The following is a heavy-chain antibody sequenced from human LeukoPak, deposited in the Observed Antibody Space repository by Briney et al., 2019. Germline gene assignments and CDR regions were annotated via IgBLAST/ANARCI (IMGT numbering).Heavy chain of an antibody. CDR2: IYYSGAT. CDR3: ARLYGSAYVDY. V-gene: IGHV4-39*02. J-gene: IGHJ4*02. Sequence: SETLSLTCTVSGGSISSSSYYWGWIRQPPGKGLEWIGSIYYSGATHYSPSLKRRVTMSVATSKNHFSLNLGSVTAADTAVYYCARLYGSAYVDYWGQGTLVTVSS. CDR1: GGSISSSSYY. D-gene: IGHD3-10*01.